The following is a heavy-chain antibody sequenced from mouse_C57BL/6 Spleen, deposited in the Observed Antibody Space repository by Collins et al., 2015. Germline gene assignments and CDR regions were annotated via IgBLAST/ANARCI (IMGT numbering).Heavy chain of an antibody. V-gene: IGHV9-3-1*01. CDR3: AKGITTASGAMDY. Sequence: QIQLVQSGPELKKPGETVKISCKASGYTFTNYGMNWVKQAPGKGLKWMGWINTYTGEPTYADDFKGRFAFSLETSASTAYLQINNLKNEDTATYFCAKGITTASGAMDYWGQGTSVTVSS. CDR1: GYTFTNYG. CDR2: INTYTGEP. J-gene: IGHJ4*01. D-gene: IGHD1-2*01.